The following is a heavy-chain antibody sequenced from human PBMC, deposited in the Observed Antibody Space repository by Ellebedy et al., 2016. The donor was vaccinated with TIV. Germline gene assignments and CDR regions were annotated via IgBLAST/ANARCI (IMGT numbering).Heavy chain of an antibody. CDR3: ARRSKIAARGVRAFDV. V-gene: IGHV5-10-1*01. D-gene: IGHD2-8*02. J-gene: IGHJ3*01. Sequence: PGGSLRLSCEGSGFSFTSYWISWVRQMPGKGLEWMGRIDPHDSSINYNPSFQGHVTISADKSATTAYLQWKTLKSSDTGMYYCARRSKIAARGVRAFDVWGRGTWATVSS. CDR1: GFSFTSYW. CDR2: IDPHDSSI.